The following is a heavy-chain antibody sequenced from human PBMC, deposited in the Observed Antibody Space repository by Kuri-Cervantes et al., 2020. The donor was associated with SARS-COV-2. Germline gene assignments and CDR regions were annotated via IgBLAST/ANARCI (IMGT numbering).Heavy chain of an antibody. Sequence: GESLKISCAASGFTFSGSAMHWVRQASGKGLEWVGRIRSKANSYATAYAASVKGRFTISRDDSKNTAYLQMNSLRAEDTAVYYCARDCVYTSSSWFDPWGQGTLVTVSS. V-gene: IGHV3-73*01. CDR3: ARDCVYTSSSWFDP. D-gene: IGHD6-6*01. CDR2: IRSKANSYAT. CDR1: GFTFSGSA. J-gene: IGHJ5*02.